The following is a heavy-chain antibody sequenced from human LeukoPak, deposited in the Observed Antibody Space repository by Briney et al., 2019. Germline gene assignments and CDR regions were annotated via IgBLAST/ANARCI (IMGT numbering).Heavy chain of an antibody. D-gene: IGHD2-2*01. V-gene: IGHV4-38-2*02. CDR1: GYSISSGYY. CDR3: ARNTTSYCSSTSCAPHNWFDP. CDR2: IYHSGST. J-gene: IGHJ5*02. Sequence: SETLSLTCTVSGYSISSGYYWGWIRQPPGKGLEWIGGIYHSGSTYYNPSLKSRVTISVDKSKNQFSLKLSSVTAADTAVYYCARNTTSYCSSTSCAPHNWFDPWGQGTLVTVSS.